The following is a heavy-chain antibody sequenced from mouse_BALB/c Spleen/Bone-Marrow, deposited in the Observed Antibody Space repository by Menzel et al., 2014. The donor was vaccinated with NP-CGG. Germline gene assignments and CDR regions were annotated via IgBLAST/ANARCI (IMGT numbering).Heavy chain of an antibody. Sequence: QVQLQQSRAELVKPGASVKLSCKASGYTFTSYYMYWVKQRPGQGLEWIGEINPSNGGTNFNEKFKSKATLTVDKSSNTAYMQLSSLTSEDSAVYYCTRSGYGNHWFVYWGQGTLVTVSA. V-gene: IGHV1S81*02. CDR2: INPSNGGT. D-gene: IGHD2-10*02. CDR3: TRSGYGNHWFVY. CDR1: GYTFTSYY. J-gene: IGHJ3*01.